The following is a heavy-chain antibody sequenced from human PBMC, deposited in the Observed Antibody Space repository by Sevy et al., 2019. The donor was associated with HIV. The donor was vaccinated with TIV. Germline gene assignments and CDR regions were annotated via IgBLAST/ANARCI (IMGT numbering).Heavy chain of an antibody. D-gene: IGHD6-13*01. V-gene: IGHV3-23*01. Sequence: GGSLRLSCAASGFTFSTYAMSWVRQAPGKGLEWVSAISGSGGSTYYADSMEGRFIISRDKSKNTLYLQMNSLRAEDTAVYHCAKGDSTFYGLDVWGQGTTVTVSS. CDR1: GFTFSTYA. CDR3: AKGDSTFYGLDV. CDR2: ISGSGGST. J-gene: IGHJ6*02.